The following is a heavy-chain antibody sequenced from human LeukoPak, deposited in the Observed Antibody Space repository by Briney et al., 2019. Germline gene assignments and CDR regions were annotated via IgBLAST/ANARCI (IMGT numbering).Heavy chain of an antibody. Sequence: GRSLRLSCAASAFTFDDYSMHWVRQAPGKGLEWVANIKQDGSEKYYVDSVKGRFTISRDNAKNSLYLQMNSLRAEDTAVYYCARAAISKDSSGYFYWGQGTLVTVSS. V-gene: IGHV3-7*03. D-gene: IGHD3-22*01. CDR3: ARAAISKDSSGYFY. J-gene: IGHJ4*02. CDR1: AFTFDDYS. CDR2: IKQDGSEK.